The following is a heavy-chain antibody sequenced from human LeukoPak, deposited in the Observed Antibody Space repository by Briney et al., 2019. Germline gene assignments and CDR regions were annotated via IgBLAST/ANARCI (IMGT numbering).Heavy chain of an antibody. CDR2: ISAYT. V-gene: IGHV1-18*01. D-gene: IGHD6-19*01. Sequence: GASVKVSCKASGYTFTNFGISWVRQAPGQGLEWMGWISAYTNYAQEFQGSVTMTTDASTSTAYLELRSLRSDDTAVYYCARGGGLVPGTWFDPWGQGTLVTVSS. CDR3: ARGGGLVPGTWFDP. CDR1: GYTFTNFG. J-gene: IGHJ5*02.